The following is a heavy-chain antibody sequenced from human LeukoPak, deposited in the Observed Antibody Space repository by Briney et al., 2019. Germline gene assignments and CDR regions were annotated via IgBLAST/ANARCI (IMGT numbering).Heavy chain of an antibody. CDR3: ARQGTGSSYYYDSSGSDAFDI. CDR1: GGSISSSSYY. J-gene: IGHJ3*02. Sequence: SEALALTCNVSGGSISSSSYYWGWIRQPPGNGLEWRGCFYYSGSTYYNLSLKSRVTISVDTSKNQFSLKLSSVTAADTAVYYCARQGTGSSYYYDSSGSDAFDIWGQGTMVTVSS. D-gene: IGHD3-22*01. CDR2: FYYSGST. V-gene: IGHV4-39*01.